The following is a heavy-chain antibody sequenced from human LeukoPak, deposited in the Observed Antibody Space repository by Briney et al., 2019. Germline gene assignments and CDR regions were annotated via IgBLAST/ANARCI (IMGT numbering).Heavy chain of an antibody. V-gene: IGHV4-59*01. CDR2: IYYSGST. CDR1: GGSISSYY. CDR3: ARVANDDRPFDY. J-gene: IGHJ4*02. Sequence: PSETLSLTCTVSGGSISSYYWSWIRQPPGKGLEWIGYIYYSGSTNYNPSLKSRVTISVDTSKNQFSLKLSSVTAADTAVYYCARVANDDRPFDYWGQGTLVTVSS. D-gene: IGHD1-1*01.